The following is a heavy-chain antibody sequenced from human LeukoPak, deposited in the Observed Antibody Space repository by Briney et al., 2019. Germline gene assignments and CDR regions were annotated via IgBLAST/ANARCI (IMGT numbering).Heavy chain of an antibody. CDR2: ISYDGSNK. CDR3: ARARRASIAAAGTW. D-gene: IGHD6-13*01. CDR1: GFTFSSYA. Sequence: PGRSLRLSCAASGFTFSSYAMHWVRQAPGKGLEWVAVISYDGSNKYYADSVKGRFTISRDNSKNTLYLQMSSLRAEDTAVYYCARARRASIAAAGTWWGQGTLVTVSS. J-gene: IGHJ4*02. V-gene: IGHV3-30*15.